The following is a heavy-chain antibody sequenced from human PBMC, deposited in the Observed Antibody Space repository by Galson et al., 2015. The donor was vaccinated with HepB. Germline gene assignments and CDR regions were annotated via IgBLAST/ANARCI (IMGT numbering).Heavy chain of an antibody. CDR1: GGTFSSYG. J-gene: IGHJ6*02. D-gene: IGHD3-10*01. CDR2: IIPIFGTP. V-gene: IGHV1-69*13. CDR3: ATRPRAYGSRSYYCYYGMDV. Sequence: SVKVSCKASGGTFSSYGISWVRQAPGEGLEWMGGIIPIFGTPNYAKKFQGRVTITADESTTTAYMGLSSLRSEDTAVYFCATRPRAYGSRSYYCYYGMDVWGQGTTVIVSS.